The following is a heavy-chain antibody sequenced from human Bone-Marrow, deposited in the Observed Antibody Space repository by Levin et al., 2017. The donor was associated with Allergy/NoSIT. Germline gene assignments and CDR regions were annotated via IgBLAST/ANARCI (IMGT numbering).Heavy chain of an antibody. D-gene: IGHD2-15*01. V-gene: IGHV3-7*04. CDR2: IKEDGSEK. CDR3: ARDAPPYCSGGSCYSNY. CDR1: GFIFRRYW. J-gene: IGHJ4*02. Sequence: GGSLRLSCAASGFIFRRYWMSWVRQAPGKGLEWVANIKEDGSEKYYVDSVKGRFTISRDNAKNSLYLQMNSLRAEDTAVYYCARDAPPYCSGGSCYSNYWGQGTLVTVSS.